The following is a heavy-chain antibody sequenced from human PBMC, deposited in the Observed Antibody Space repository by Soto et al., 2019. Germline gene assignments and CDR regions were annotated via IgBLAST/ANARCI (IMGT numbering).Heavy chain of an antibody. CDR2: IWYDGSNK. D-gene: IGHD4-17*01. Sequence: GGSLRLSCAASGFTFSSYGMHWVRQAPGKGLEWVAVIWYDGSNKYYADSVKGRFAISRDNSKNTLYLQMNSLRAEDTAVYYCARGTRYGDGNWFDPWGQGTLVTVSS. CDR1: GFTFSSYG. CDR3: ARGTRYGDGNWFDP. V-gene: IGHV3-33*01. J-gene: IGHJ5*02.